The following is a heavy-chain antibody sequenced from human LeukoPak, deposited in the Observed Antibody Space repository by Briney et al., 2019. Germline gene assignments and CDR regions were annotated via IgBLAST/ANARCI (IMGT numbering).Heavy chain of an antibody. D-gene: IGHD6-19*01. CDR1: GFTFSNYE. CDR2: ISNIGDII. Sequence: GGSLRLSCAASGFTFSNYEMNWVRQAPGKGLEWISHISNIGDIIHYADSVKGRFTISRDNAKNSLYLQMNSLRAEDTAVYYCAREAAVAGLVFDYWGQGTLVTVSS. V-gene: IGHV3-48*03. CDR3: AREAAVAGLVFDY. J-gene: IGHJ4*02.